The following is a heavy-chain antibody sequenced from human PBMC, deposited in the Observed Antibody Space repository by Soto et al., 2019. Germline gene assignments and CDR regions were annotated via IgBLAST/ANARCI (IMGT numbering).Heavy chain of an antibody. CDR2: ISYDGSNK. D-gene: IGHD3-16*01. CDR3: AKEVGEFDY. V-gene: IGHV3-30*18. Sequence: ESGGGVVQPGRSLRLSCAASGFTFSSYGMHWVRQAPGKGLEWVAVISYDGSNKYYADSVKGRFTISRDNSKNTLYLQMNSLRAEDTAVYYCAKEVGEFDYWGQGTLVTVSS. J-gene: IGHJ4*02. CDR1: GFTFSSYG.